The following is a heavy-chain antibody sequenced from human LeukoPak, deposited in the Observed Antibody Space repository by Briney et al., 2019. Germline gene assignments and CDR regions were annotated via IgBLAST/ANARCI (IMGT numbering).Heavy chain of an antibody. CDR1: GYTFTGYY. D-gene: IGHD3-3*01. CDR2: INPNSGGT. Sequence: ASVKVSCKASGYTFTGYYMHWVRQAPGQGLEWMGRINPNSGGTNYAQKFQGRVTMTRDTSISTAYMELSRQRSDDTAVYYCARDHESGPLDYWGQGTLVTVSS. V-gene: IGHV1-2*06. CDR3: ARDHESGPLDY. J-gene: IGHJ4*02.